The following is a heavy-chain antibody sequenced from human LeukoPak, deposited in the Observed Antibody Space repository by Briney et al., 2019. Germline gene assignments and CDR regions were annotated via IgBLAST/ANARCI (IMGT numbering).Heavy chain of an antibody. Sequence: ASVKVSCKASGYTFTGYYMHWLRQAPGQLEWMGWINPNSGGTNYAQKFQGRVTMTTDTSTSTAYMQLRSLRSDDTAVYYCARDDALVATGSFDYWGQGTLVTVSS. CDR3: ARDDALVATGSFDY. V-gene: IGHV1-2*02. J-gene: IGHJ4*02. D-gene: IGHD5-12*01. CDR1: GYTFTGYY. CDR2: INPNSGGT.